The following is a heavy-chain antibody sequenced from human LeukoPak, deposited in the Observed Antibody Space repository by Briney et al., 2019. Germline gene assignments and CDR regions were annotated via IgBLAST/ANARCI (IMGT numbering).Heavy chain of an antibody. J-gene: IGHJ6*03. CDR1: GFTVSSNY. CDR3: ARDNTPLVVTPIYYYYYMDV. CDR2: IYSGGST. D-gene: IGHD4-23*01. V-gene: IGHV3-66*02. Sequence: RSLRLSCAASGFTVSSNYMSWVRQAPGKGLEWVSVIYSGGSTYYADSVKGRFTISRDNSKNTLYLQMNSLRAEDTAVYYCARDNTPLVVTPIYYYYYMDVWGKGTTVTVSS.